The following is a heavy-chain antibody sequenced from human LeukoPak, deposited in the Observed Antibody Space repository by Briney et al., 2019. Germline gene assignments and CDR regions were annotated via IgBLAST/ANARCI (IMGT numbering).Heavy chain of an antibody. V-gene: IGHV4-39*01. J-gene: IGHJ5*02. CDR2: IHYSGST. Sequence: PSETLSLTCTVSGDSISTSSYYWGWIRQPPGKGLEWIGSIHYSGSTYYNPSLKSRVTISVDTSKNQFSLKLSSVSAADTAVYYCARFSSGWYWFDPWGQGTLVTVSS. D-gene: IGHD6-19*01. CDR1: GDSISTSSYY. CDR3: ARFSSGWYWFDP.